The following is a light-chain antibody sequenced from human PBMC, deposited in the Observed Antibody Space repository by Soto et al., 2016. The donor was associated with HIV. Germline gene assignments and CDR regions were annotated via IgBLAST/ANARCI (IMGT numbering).Light chain of an antibody. J-gene: IGLJ2*01. CDR2: DDD. Sequence: SYELPQPPSVSVAPGKTARITCGGNDIGSKSVHWYQQKPGQAPVLVVYDDDDRPSGIPERFSGSSSGNTATLTISRVEIGDEADYYCQVWDSGSDHVVFGGGTKLTVL. V-gene: IGLV3-21*03. CDR1: DIGSKS. CDR3: QVWDSGSDHVV.